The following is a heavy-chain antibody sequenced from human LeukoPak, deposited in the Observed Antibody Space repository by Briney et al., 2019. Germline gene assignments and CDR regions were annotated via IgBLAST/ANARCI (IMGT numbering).Heavy chain of an antibody. CDR3: ARLAAGTIMVRGVPNYYYYYYMDV. CDR2: INHSGST. CDR1: GGSFSGYY. J-gene: IGHJ6*03. V-gene: IGHV4-34*01. Sequence: PSETLSLTCAVYGGSFSGYYWSWIRQPSGKGLEWIGEINHSGSTNYNPSLKSRVTISVDTSKNQFSLKLSSVTAADTAVYYCARLAAGTIMVRGVPNYYYYYYMDVWGKGTTVTVSS. D-gene: IGHD3-10*01.